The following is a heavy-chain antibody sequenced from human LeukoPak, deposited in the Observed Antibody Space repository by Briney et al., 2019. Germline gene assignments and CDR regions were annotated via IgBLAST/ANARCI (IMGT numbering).Heavy chain of an antibody. CDR2: IYHSGST. J-gene: IGHJ4*02. D-gene: IGHD5-18*01. CDR3: AREDSYGSERCFDY. V-gene: IGHV4-30-2*01. CDR1: GGSISSGGYS. Sequence: PSETLSLTCAVSGGSISSGGYSWSWIRQPPGKGLEWIGYIYHSGSTYYNPSLKSRVTISVDRSKNQFSLKLSSVTAADTAVYYCAREDSYGSERCFDYWGQGTLVTVSS.